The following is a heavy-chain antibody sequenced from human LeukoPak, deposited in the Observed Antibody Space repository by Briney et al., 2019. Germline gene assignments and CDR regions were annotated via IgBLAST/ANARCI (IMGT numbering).Heavy chain of an antibody. CDR2: IYYSGST. D-gene: IGHD4-17*01. J-gene: IGHJ3*02. Sequence: SQTLSLTCAVSGGSISSGGYYWSWIRQHPGKGLEWIGYIYYSGSTYYNPSLKSRVTISVDTSKNQFSLKLSSVTAADTAVYYCASLLRGGYGDYDAFDIWGQGTMVTVSS. CDR1: GGSISSGGYY. CDR3: ASLLRGGYGDYDAFDI. V-gene: IGHV4-31*11.